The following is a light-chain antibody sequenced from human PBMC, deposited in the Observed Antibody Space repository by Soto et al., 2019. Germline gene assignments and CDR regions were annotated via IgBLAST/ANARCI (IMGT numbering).Light chain of an antibody. J-gene: IGKJ4*01. CDR2: DAS. V-gene: IGKV3-11*01. Sequence: EIVLTQSTATLSLSPGDRANLSCRASQSVGSYLGWYQQRPGQAPRLLIYDASNRATGIPARFSGSGSGTDFTLTISSLEPEDFAVYYCQQRSDWPSTFGGGTKVEIK. CDR1: QSVGSY. CDR3: QQRSDWPST.